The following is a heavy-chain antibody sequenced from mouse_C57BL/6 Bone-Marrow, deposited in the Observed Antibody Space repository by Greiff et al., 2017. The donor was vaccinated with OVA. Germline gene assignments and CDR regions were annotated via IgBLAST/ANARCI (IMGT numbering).Heavy chain of an antibody. V-gene: IGHV5-6*01. CDR3: ARRTDAMDY. CDR2: ISSGGSYT. CDR1: GFTFSSYG. J-gene: IGHJ4*01. Sequence: EVLLVESGGDLVKPGGSLKLSCAASGFTFSSYGMSWVRQTPGKRLEWVATISSGGSYTNYPDSVKGRFTISRDNAKNTLYLQMSSLKAEDTAMYYCARRTDAMDYWGQGTSVTVSS.